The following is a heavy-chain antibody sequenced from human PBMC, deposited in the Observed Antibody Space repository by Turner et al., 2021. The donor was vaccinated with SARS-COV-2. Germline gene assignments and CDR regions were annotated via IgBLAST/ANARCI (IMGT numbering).Heavy chain of an antibody. Sequence: EVQRVGSGGGLVLPGGSLRLSCAASGFTFSIYDMHWVRQATGKGLEWVSVMGTAGDTYYPGSVKGRFTISRENAKNSLYLQMNTLRAGDTAVYYCARANYDSSGYYCYFDYWGQGTLVTVSS. V-gene: IGHV3-13*04. CDR2: MGTAGDT. J-gene: IGHJ4*02. CDR3: ARANYDSSGYYCYFDY. D-gene: IGHD3-22*01. CDR1: GFTFSIYD.